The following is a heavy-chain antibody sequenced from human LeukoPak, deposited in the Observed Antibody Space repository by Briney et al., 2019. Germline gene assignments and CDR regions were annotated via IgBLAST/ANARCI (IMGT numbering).Heavy chain of an antibody. J-gene: IGHJ4*02. CDR1: GFTFSSYG. CDR2: ISYDGSNK. CDR3: AKDDGYDSSGYALRTRPPADY. Sequence: GGSLRLSCAASGFTFSSYGMHWVRQAPGKGLEWVAVISYDGSNKYYADSVKGRFTISRDNSKNTLYLQMNSLRAEDTAVYYCAKDDGYDSSGYALRTRPPADYWGQGTLVTVSS. D-gene: IGHD3-22*01. V-gene: IGHV3-30*18.